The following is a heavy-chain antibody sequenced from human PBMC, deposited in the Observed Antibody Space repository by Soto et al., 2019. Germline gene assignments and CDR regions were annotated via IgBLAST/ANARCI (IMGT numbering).Heavy chain of an antibody. CDR2: IYPGDSDT. V-gene: IGHV5-51*01. CDR3: ARRRAVAGTGYYYGMDV. J-gene: IGHJ6*02. D-gene: IGHD6-19*01. CDR1: GYSFTSYW. Sequence: PGESLKISCKGSGYSFTSYWIGWVRQMPGKGLEWVGIIYPGDSDTRYSPSFQGQVTISADKSISTAYLQWSSLKASDTAMYYCARRRAVAGTGYYYGMDVWGQGTTVTVSS.